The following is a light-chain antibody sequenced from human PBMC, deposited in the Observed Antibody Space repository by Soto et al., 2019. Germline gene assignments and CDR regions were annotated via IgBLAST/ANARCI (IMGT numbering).Light chain of an antibody. Sequence: EIVMTQSPATLSVSPGGRATLSCRASQSISATLAWYQQKPGQAPRLLIYGASTTATGIPARFSGSGSGTEFTLTIDSLQSEDFAVYYCLHYKDWPRWTFGQGTKVDIK. CDR1: QSISAT. CDR3: LHYKDWPRWT. V-gene: IGKV3-15*01. J-gene: IGKJ1*01. CDR2: GAS.